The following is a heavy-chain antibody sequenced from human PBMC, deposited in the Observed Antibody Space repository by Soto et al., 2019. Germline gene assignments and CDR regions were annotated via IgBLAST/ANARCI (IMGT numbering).Heavy chain of an antibody. V-gene: IGHV3-7*01. CDR3: AIGSHYYDSSDPGTPNDY. CDR2: IKQDGSEK. J-gene: IGHJ4*02. D-gene: IGHD3-22*01. Sequence: PGGSLRLSCAASGFTFSSYWMSWVRQAPGKGLEWVANIKQDGSEKYYVDSVKGRFTISRDNAKNSLYLQMNSLRAEDTAVYYCAIGSHYYDSSDPGTPNDYWGQGTLVTVSS. CDR1: GFTFSSYW.